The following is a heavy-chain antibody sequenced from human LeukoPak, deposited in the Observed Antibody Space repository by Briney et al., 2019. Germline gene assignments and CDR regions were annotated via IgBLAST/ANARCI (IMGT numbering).Heavy chain of an antibody. D-gene: IGHD3-10*01. CDR2: IDPSDSYT. V-gene: IGHV5-10-1*01. CDR3: ARQFTMVRGVKRAFDI. Sequence: GESLKISCKGSGYSFTSYWISWVRQMPGKSLEWMGRIDPSDSYTNYSPSFQGHVTISADKSISTAYLQWSSLKASDTAMYYCARQFTMVRGVKRAFDIWGQGTMVTVSS. J-gene: IGHJ3*02. CDR1: GYSFTSYW.